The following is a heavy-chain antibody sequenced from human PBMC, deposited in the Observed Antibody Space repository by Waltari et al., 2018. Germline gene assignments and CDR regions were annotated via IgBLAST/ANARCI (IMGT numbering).Heavy chain of an antibody. Sequence: EVQLVESGGGLIQPGGSLRLSCAASGFTVSSNYMSWVRQAPGKGLEWVSVIYSGGSTYYADSVKGRFTISRDNSKNTLYLQMNSLRAEDTAVYYCARSPPSHYDSSGYVDYWGQGTTVTVSS. D-gene: IGHD3-22*01. CDR3: ARSPPSHYDSSGYVDY. V-gene: IGHV3-53*01. CDR1: GFTVSSNY. CDR2: IYSGGST. J-gene: IGHJ4*03.